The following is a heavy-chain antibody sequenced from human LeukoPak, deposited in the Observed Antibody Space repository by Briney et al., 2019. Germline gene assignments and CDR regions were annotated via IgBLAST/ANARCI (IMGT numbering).Heavy chain of an antibody. CDR1: EYTFTSYY. CDR2: INPSGGSS. CDR3: AKGLPYESRTYYDRLFDE. Sequence: GASVKVSCKASEYTFTSYYMHWVRQAPGQGLEWMGVINPSGGSSSYAQKFQDRVTMTRDTSTSTVYMELSSLRSEDTAVYYCAKGLPYESRTYYDRLFDEWGQGTLVTVSS. V-gene: IGHV1-46*01. J-gene: IGHJ4*02. D-gene: IGHD3-22*01.